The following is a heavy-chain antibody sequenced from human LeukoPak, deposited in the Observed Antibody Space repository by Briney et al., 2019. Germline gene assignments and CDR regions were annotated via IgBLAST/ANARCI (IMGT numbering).Heavy chain of an antibody. J-gene: IGHJ6*03. Sequence: GGSLRLSCAASGFTFDNYGVNWIRQAPGKGLEWVSFIRSKAYGWTTEYAASVKGRFTISRDDSKNIAYLQMDSLKTEDTAVYYCSRVHNPYGDKESRYYYYMDAWGKGTTVTVSS. CDR2: IRSKAYGWTT. CDR1: GFTFDNYG. V-gene: IGHV3-49*03. CDR3: SRVHNPYGDKESRYYYYMDA. D-gene: IGHD4-23*01.